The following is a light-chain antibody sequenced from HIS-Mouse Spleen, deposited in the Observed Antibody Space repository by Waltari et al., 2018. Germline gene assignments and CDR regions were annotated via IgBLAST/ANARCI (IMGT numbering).Light chain of an antibody. CDR1: NIGRKR. CDR3: QVWDSSSDHVV. J-gene: IGLJ2*01. V-gene: IGLV3-21*03. CDR2: DDS. Sequence: SYVMTQPPSVSVAPGKTARLTCGGNNIGRKRVHWYPQKPGQAHVLVVYDDSDRPTGIPERFSGSNSGNTATLTISRVEAGDEADYYCQVWDSSSDHVVFGGGTKLTVL.